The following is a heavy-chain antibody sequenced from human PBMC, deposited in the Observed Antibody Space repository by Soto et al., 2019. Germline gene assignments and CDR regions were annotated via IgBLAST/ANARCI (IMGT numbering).Heavy chain of an antibody. CDR2: IYHSGST. V-gene: IGHV4-30-2*01. CDR3: ARGPPFGY. Sequence: SETLSLTSAVSGGSISSGGYSWSWIRQPPGKGLEWIGYIYHSGSTYYNPSLKSRVTISVDRSKNQFSLKLSSVTAADTAVYYCARGPPFGYWGQGTLVTVPQ. J-gene: IGHJ4*02. D-gene: IGHD3-10*01. CDR1: GGSISSGGYS.